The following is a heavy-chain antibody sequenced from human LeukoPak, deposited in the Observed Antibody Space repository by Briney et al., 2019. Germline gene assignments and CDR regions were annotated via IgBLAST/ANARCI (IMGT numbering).Heavy chain of an antibody. Sequence: LSLTCTVSGDSISGYYWSWIRQAPGKGLEWVSYISSSGSTIYYADSVKGRFTISRDNAKNSLYLQMNSLRAEDTAVYYCARVRLEPRRGYSYKGVAFDIWGQGTMVTVSS. CDR2: ISSSGSTI. V-gene: IGHV3-11*04. D-gene: IGHD5-18*01. CDR3: ARVRLEPRRGYSYKGVAFDI. CDR1: GDSISGYY. J-gene: IGHJ3*02.